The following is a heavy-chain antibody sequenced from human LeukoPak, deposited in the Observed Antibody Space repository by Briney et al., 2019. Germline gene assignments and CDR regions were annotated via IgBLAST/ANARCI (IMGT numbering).Heavy chain of an antibody. CDR1: VGSFSGYY. Sequence: SETLSLTCAVYVGSFSGYYWSWIRQPPGKGLEWIGEINHSGSTNYNPSLKNRVTISVDTSKNQFSLKLSSVTAADTAVYYCAIYYYDSSGYPDDYWGQGTLVTVSS. CDR2: INHSGST. D-gene: IGHD3-22*01. CDR3: AIYYYDSSGYPDDY. J-gene: IGHJ4*02. V-gene: IGHV4-34*01.